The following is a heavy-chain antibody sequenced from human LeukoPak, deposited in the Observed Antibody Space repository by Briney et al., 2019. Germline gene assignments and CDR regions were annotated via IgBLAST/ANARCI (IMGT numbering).Heavy chain of an antibody. CDR3: ARVKRSRDSSSWYGYYYYGMDV. J-gene: IGHJ6*02. CDR1: GFTFSSYW. D-gene: IGHD6-13*01. V-gene: IGHV3-7*01. Sequence: GGSLRLSCAASGFTFSSYWMSWVRQAPGKGLEWVANIKQDGSEKYYVDSVKGRFTISRDNAKNSLYLQMNCLRAEDTAVYYCARVKRSRDSSSWYGYYYYGMDVWGQGTTVTVSS. CDR2: IKQDGSEK.